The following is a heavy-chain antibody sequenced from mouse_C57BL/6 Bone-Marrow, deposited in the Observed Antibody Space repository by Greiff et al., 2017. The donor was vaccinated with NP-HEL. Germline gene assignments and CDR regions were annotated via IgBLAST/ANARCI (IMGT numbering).Heavy chain of an antibody. CDR1: GFTFSSYA. CDR3: ARDSNGVWFAY. CDR2: ISDGGSYT. V-gene: IGHV5-4*01. J-gene: IGHJ3*01. Sequence: DVQLVESGGGLVKPGGSLKLSCAASGFTFSSYAMSWVRQTPEKRLEWVATISDGGSYTYYPDNVKGRFTISRDNAKNNLYLQMSHLKSEDTAMYYCARDSNGVWFAYWGQGTLVTVSA. D-gene: IGHD2-5*01.